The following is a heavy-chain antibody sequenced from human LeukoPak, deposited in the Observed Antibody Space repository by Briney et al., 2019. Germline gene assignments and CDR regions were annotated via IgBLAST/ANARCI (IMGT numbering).Heavy chain of an antibody. J-gene: IGHJ4*02. CDR2: ISSSGRTI. Sequence: TGGSLRLSCAASGFTFSDYYMSWIRQAPGKGLEWVSYISSSGRTIYYADSVKGRFTISRDNAKNSLYLQMNSLRAEDTAVYYCAREDRSWYYDFWSGPRDFDYWGQGTLVTVSS. CDR1: GFTFSDYY. D-gene: IGHD3-3*01. V-gene: IGHV3-11*04. CDR3: AREDRSWYYDFWSGPRDFDY.